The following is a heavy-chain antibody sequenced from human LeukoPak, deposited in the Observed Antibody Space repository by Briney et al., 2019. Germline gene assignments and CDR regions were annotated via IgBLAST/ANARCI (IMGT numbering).Heavy chain of an antibody. D-gene: IGHD2-15*01. V-gene: IGHV3-48*03. CDR2: ISSSGSTI. CDR3: ARDRRYCSGGCCYFPPR. Sequence: GGSLRLSCAASGFTFSSYEMNWVRQAPGKGLEWVSYISSSGSTIYYADSVKGRFTISRDNAKNSLYLQMNSLRAEDTAVYYCARDRRYCSGGCCYFPPRWGQGTLVTVSS. CDR1: GFTFSSYE. J-gene: IGHJ4*02.